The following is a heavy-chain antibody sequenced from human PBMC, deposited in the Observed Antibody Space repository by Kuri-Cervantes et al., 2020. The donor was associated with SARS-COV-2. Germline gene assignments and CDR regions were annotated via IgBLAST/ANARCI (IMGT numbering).Heavy chain of an antibody. D-gene: IGHD2-2*01. CDR1: GFTFSSYA. Sequence: GGSLRLSCAASGFTFSSYAMHWVRQAPGKGLEWVAVISYDGSNKYCADSVKGRFTISRDNSKNTLYLQMNSLSAEDTAVYYCARDMACTSTSCYGFDYWGQGTLVTVSS. CDR2: ISYDGSNK. CDR3: ARDMACTSTSCYGFDY. V-gene: IGHV3-30-3*01. J-gene: IGHJ4*02.